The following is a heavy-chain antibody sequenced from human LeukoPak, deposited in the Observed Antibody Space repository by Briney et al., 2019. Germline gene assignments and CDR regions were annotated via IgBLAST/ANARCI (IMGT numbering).Heavy chain of an antibody. V-gene: IGHV3-66*01. CDR3: ARGGAQLWFGELLLGYFDY. D-gene: IGHD3-10*01. CDR1: GFTVSSDY. J-gene: IGHJ4*02. CDR2: IYSGGST. Sequence: GGSLRLSCAASGFTVSSDYMSWVRQAPGKGLEWVSVIYSGGSTYYADSVKGRFTISRDNSKNTLYLQMNSLRAEETAVYYCARGGAQLWFGELLLGYFDYWGQGTLVTVSS.